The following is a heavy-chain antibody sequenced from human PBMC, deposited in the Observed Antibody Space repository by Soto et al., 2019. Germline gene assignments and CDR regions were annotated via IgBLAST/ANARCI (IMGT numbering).Heavy chain of an antibody. CDR1: GGSISSYY. V-gene: IGHV4-59*01. CDR2: IYYSGST. CDR3: ARARITMVREVIKYNMDV. D-gene: IGHD3-10*01. Sequence: SETLSLTCTVSGGSISSYYWSWIRQPPGKGLEWIGYIYYSGSTNYNPSLQSRVTISVDTSKNQFSLKLSSVTAADTGIYYCARARITMVREVIKYNMDVWGQGTTVTVSS. J-gene: IGHJ6*02.